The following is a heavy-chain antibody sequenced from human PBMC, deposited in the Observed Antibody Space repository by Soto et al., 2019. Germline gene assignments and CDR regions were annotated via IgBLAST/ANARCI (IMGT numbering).Heavy chain of an antibody. V-gene: IGHV4-4*02. CDR2: IYHSGST. CDR1: SGSISSSNW. Sequence: SETLSLTCAVSSGSISSSNWWSWVRQPPGKGLEWIGEIYHSGSTNYNPSLKSRVTISVDKSKNQFSLKLSSVTAADTAVYYCGAIVNVVVLAAIRYYYYMDVWGKGTTVTVSS. CDR3: GAIVNVVVLAAIRYYYYMDV. J-gene: IGHJ6*03. D-gene: IGHD2-2*01.